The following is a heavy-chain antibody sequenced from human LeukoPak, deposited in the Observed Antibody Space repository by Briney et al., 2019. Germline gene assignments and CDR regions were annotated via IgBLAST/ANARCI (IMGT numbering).Heavy chain of an antibody. CDR3: ARHLKGVMTCFDY. D-gene: IGHD2-21*02. V-gene: IGHV4-39*01. Sequence: KPSETLSLTCTVSGGSLSSRSYYWGWIRQPPGKGLEWIATIYYSGKTYYNPSRKSRVTISVDTSKNQFSLKLSSVTAADTAVYYCARHLKGVMTCFDYWGQGALVTVSS. CDR2: IYYSGKT. CDR1: GGSLSSRSYY. J-gene: IGHJ4*02.